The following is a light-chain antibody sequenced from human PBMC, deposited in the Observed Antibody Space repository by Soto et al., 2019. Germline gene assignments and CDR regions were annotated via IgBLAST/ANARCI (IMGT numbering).Light chain of an antibody. CDR3: QQYNAYPWT. Sequence: DIQVTQSPSSVSAAVGDRVTITCRAGQDIGSWLTWYQHKPGKAPKLLISTASNLEGGVPPRFSAGGSGTEFTLTINSLQPDDFATYYCQQYNAYPWTFGQGTKVDIK. J-gene: IGKJ1*01. V-gene: IGKV1D-16*01. CDR1: QDIGSW. CDR2: TAS.